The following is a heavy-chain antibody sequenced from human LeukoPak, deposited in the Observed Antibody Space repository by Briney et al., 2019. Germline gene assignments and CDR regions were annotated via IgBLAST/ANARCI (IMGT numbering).Heavy chain of an antibody. D-gene: IGHD3-10*01. V-gene: IGHV4-59*08. CDR2: IYFSGST. J-gene: IGHJ4*02. CDR1: GGSISNYY. Sequence: SETLSLTCTVSGGSISNYYWSWIRQPPGKGLEWIGYIYFSGSTNYNPSLKSRVTISVDTSKNQLSLKLSSVTAADTAVYYCAKNGVYNSGCCYYFDYWGQGTLVTVSS. CDR3: AKNGVYNSGCCYYFDY.